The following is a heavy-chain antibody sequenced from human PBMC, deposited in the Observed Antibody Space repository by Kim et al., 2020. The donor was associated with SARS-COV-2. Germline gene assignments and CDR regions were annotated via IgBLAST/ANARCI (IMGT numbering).Heavy chain of an antibody. J-gene: IGHJ6*02. CDR2: ISAYNGNT. D-gene: IGHD4-4*01. Sequence: SWVRQAPGRGLEWMGWISAYNGNTNYAQNLQGRVTMTTDTSTSTAYMELRSLRSDDTAVYYCARVLEASSNYYYYYYGMDVWGQGTKVTV. CDR3: ARVLEASSNYYYYYYGMDV. V-gene: IGHV1-18*01.